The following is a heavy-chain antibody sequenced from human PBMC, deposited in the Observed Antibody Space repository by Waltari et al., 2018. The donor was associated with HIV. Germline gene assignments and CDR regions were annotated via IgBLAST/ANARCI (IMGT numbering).Heavy chain of an antibody. J-gene: IGHJ4*02. CDR2: MKEDGSVT. CDR1: GFTLWTYW. CDR3: VRDFGGNSDY. Sequence: EVQVVESGGGLVQPGGSLRLSCAASGFTLWTYWMHWVRQTPGQGLVLVARMKEDGSVTNHANSVRGRFTISRDSAKNTLYLQMHSLRAEDTAVYHCVRDFGGNSDYWGQGTLVTVSS. D-gene: IGHD2-15*01. V-gene: IGHV3-74*01.